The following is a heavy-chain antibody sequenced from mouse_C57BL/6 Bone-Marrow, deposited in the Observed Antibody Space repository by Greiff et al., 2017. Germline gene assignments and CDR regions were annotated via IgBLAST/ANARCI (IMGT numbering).Heavy chain of an antibody. CDR1: GYTFTSYW. CDR3: ARGGYYAMDY. Sequence: QVQLQQPGAELVMPWASVTLSCKASGYTFTSYWMHWVKQRPGQGLEWIGEIDPSDSNTNYNQKFKGKSTLTVDKSSSTAFMQLSSLTSEDSAVDYCARGGYYAMDYGGRGNAVTVTS. V-gene: IGHV1-69*01. CDR2: IDPSDSNT. J-gene: IGHJ4*01.